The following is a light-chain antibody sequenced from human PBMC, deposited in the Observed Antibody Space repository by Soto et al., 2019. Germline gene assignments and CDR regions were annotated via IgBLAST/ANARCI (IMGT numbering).Light chain of an antibody. CDR3: QDYGTPGT. J-gene: IGKJ1*01. V-gene: IGKV3-20*01. Sequence: EIVLAQSPGTLSLSPGEGATLSCRASQSVSTGYFAWYQQKPGQAPRLLIYGISRRASGIPDRFYGSGSGTDFPLTISRLEHEDSAVYYCQDYGTPGTFGQGTKVEIK. CDR2: GIS. CDR1: QSVSTGY.